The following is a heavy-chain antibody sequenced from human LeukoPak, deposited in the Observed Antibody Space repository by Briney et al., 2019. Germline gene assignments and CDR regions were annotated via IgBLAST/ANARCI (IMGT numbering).Heavy chain of an antibody. D-gene: IGHD1-26*01. V-gene: IGHV3-21*01. CDR2: ITYSSTYI. CDR1: GFTFSSYG. J-gene: IGHJ6*03. Sequence: GRSLRLSCAASGFTFSSYGMHWVRQAPGKVLEWVSSITYSSTYIYYADSVKGRFTISRDNAKNSVYLEMNSLRAEDTAVYYCARDPYSGGYGSYYYYYMDVWGKGTTVTISS. CDR3: ARDPYSGGYGSYYYYYMDV.